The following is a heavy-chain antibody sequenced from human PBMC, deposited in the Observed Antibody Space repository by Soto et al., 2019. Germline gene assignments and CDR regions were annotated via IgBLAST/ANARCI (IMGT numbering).Heavy chain of an antibody. Sequence: QVQLQQWGAGLLKPSETLSLTCAVYGGSFSGYYWSWIRQPPGKGLEWIGEINHSGSTNYKPSLKSRVTISVDTSKNQFSLKLSSVTAADTAVYYCARGMIVVVVAAKSRSGAFDIWGQGTMVTVSS. D-gene: IGHD2-15*01. CDR3: ARGMIVVVVAAKSRSGAFDI. CDR2: INHSGST. V-gene: IGHV4-34*01. J-gene: IGHJ3*02. CDR1: GGSFSGYY.